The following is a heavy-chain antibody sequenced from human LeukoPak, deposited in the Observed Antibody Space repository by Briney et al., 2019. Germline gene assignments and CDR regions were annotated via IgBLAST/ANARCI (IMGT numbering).Heavy chain of an antibody. V-gene: IGHV1-24*01. CDR1: GYTLTELS. Sequence: ASXKVSCKVSGYTLTELSMHWVRQAPGKGLEWMGGFDPEDGETIYAQKFQGRVTMTEDTSTDTAYMELSSLRSEDTAVYYCATQVGATPYFDYWGQGTLVTVSS. J-gene: IGHJ4*02. D-gene: IGHD1-26*01. CDR3: ATQVGATPYFDY. CDR2: FDPEDGET.